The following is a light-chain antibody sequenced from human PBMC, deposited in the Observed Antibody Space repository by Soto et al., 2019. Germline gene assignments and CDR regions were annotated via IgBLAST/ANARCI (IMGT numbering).Light chain of an antibody. CDR3: QQYGSSGT. V-gene: IGKV3-20*01. CDR1: QSVSNNY. J-gene: IGKJ1*01. Sequence: EIVLTQSPGTLSLSPGERATLSCRASQSVSNNYLAWYQQKPGQAPRLLIYGASKRATGIPDRFSGSGSGTDVTLTISRLEPEDFAVYYCQQYGSSGTFGQGTKVEI. CDR2: GAS.